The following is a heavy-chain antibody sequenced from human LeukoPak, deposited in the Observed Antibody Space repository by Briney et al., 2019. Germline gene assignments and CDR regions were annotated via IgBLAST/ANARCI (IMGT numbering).Heavy chain of an antibody. J-gene: IGHJ4*02. CDR2: INWNGGST. CDR3: ARGNLYGSGSYDY. CDR1: GFTFDDYG. D-gene: IGHD3-10*01. V-gene: IGHV3-20*01. Sequence: PGGSLRLSCAASGFTFDDYGMSWVRQAPGKGLEWVSGINWNGGSTGYADSVKGRFTISRDNAKNPLYLQMNSLRAEDTALYHCARGNLYGSGSYDYWGQGTLVTVSS.